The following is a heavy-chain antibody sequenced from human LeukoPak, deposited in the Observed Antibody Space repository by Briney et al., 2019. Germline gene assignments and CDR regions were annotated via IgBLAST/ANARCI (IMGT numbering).Heavy chain of an antibody. D-gene: IGHD3-9*01. CDR2: TYYRSKWYN. J-gene: IGHJ3*02. Sequence: SQTLSLTCAISGDSVSSNSAAWNWIRQSPSRGLECLGRTYYRSKWYNDYAVSVKSRITINPDTSKNQFSLQLNSVTPEDTAVYYCASNDTLTGYDGFDIWGHGTMVTVSS. V-gene: IGHV6-1*01. CDR1: GDSVSSNSAA. CDR3: ASNDTLTGYDGFDI.